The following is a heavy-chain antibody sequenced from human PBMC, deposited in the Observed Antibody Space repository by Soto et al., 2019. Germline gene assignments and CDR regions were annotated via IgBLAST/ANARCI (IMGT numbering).Heavy chain of an antibody. CDR1: GGSISGSY. Sequence: SDTLSLTCTVSGGSISGSYWSWIRQPPGKGLEWIGFIYYSGTTNYNPSLKSRVTISVDTSKNQFSLKLSSVTSADAAVYYCARDGYSRYAFDIWGQGTMVTVS. CDR2: IYYSGTT. CDR3: ARDGYSRYAFDI. D-gene: IGHD4-4*01. J-gene: IGHJ3*02. V-gene: IGHV4-59*01.